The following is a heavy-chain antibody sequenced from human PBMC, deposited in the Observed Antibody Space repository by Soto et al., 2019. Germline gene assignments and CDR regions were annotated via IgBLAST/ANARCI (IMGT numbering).Heavy chain of an antibody. V-gene: IGHV4-39*01. CDR1: GGSISSSSYY. CDR3: ARLDRGQSVLYGMDV. J-gene: IGHJ6*02. Sequence: SETMSLTCTVSGGSISSSSYYWGWIRQPPGKGLEWIGYIYYSGSTYYNPSLKSRVTISVDTSKNQFSLKLSSVTAADTAVYYCARLDRGQSVLYGMDVWGQGTTVTVSS. CDR2: IYYSGST. D-gene: IGHD3-22*01.